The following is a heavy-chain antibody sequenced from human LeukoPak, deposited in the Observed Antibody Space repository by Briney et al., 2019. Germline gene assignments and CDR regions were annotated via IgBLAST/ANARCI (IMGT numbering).Heavy chain of an antibody. V-gene: IGHV1-69*05. CDR2: ILPIFGTA. Sequence: SVKVSCKASGGTFSSYAISWVRQAPGQGLEWMGGILPIFGTANYAQKFQGRVTITTDESTSTAYMELSSLRSEDTAVYYCARVHTRRGYSYGPADYWGQGTLVTVSS. J-gene: IGHJ4*02. CDR1: GGTFSSYA. D-gene: IGHD5-18*01. CDR3: ARVHTRRGYSYGPADY.